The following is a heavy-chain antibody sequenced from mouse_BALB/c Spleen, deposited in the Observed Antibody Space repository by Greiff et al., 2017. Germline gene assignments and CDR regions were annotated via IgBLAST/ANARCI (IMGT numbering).Heavy chain of an antibody. V-gene: IGHV5-6-5*01. D-gene: IGHD1-1*01. CDR2: ISSGGST. CDR3: ARAGASSYPYAMDY. J-gene: IGHJ4*01. Sequence: EVKLQESGGGLVKPGGSLKLSCAASGFTFSSYAMSWVRQTPEKRLEWVASISSGGSTYYPDSVKGRFTISRDNARNILYLQMSSLRSEDTAMYYCARAGASSYPYAMDYWGQGTSVTVSS. CDR1: GFTFSSYA.